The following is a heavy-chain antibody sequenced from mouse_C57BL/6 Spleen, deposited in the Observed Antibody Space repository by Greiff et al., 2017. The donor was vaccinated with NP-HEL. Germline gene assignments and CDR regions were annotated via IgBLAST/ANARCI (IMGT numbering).Heavy chain of an antibody. CDR2: IHPNSGST. CDR1: GFTFTSYW. Sequence: QVQLQQPGAELVKPGASVKLSCTASGFTFTSYWMHWVQQRPGQGLEWIGMIHPNSGSTNYNEKFKSKATLTVDKSSNTAYMQLSSLTSEDSAIYYCARSNFNDYGTLYYAMDYWGQGTSVTVSS. CDR3: ARSNFNDYGTLYYAMDY. V-gene: IGHV1-64*01. J-gene: IGHJ4*01. D-gene: IGHD1-1*01.